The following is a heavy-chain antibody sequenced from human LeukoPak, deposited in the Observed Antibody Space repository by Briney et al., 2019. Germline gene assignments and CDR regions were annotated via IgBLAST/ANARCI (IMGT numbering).Heavy chain of an antibody. CDR2: VYYSGRT. CDR1: GGFLSSSNYY. CDR3: AREGTRWSDENWFDP. V-gene: IGHV4-39*07. J-gene: IGHJ5*02. Sequence: SETLSLICSVTGGFLSSSNYYWAWIRQPPGKGLEWIGTVYYSGRTDYSPSLRGRVTVSMYTSKNQFSLKLNSVTASDTAVYYCAREGTRWSDENWFDPWGQGTLVTVSS. D-gene: IGHD2-15*01.